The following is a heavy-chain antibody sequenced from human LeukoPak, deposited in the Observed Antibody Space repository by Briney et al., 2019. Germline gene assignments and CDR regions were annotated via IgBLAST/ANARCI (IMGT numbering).Heavy chain of an antibody. Sequence: PSETLSLTCTVSGYSISSGYYWGWIRQPPGKGLEWIGSIYYSGSTYYNPSLKSRVTISVDTSKNQFSLKLSSVTAADTAVYYCATHGGWDVLLWFGDPGGWFDPWGQGTLVTVSS. CDR1: GYSISSGYY. CDR2: IYYSGST. J-gene: IGHJ5*02. CDR3: ATHGGWDVLLWFGDPGGWFDP. D-gene: IGHD3-10*01. V-gene: IGHV4-38-2*02.